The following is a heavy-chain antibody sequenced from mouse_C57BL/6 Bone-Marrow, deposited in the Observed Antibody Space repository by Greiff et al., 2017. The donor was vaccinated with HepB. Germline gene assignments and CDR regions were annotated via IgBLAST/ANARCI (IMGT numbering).Heavy chain of an antibody. D-gene: IGHD1-1*01. Sequence: EVNVVESGPELVKPGDSVKISCKASGYSFTGYFMNWVMQSHGKSLEWIGRINPYNGDTFYNQKFKGKATLTVDKSSSTAHMELRSLTSEDSAVYYCARGGYGSSYVTFFAYWGQGTLVTVSA. V-gene: IGHV1-20*01. CDR3: ARGGYGSSYVTFFAY. CDR2: INPYNGDT. CDR1: GYSFTGYF. J-gene: IGHJ3*01.